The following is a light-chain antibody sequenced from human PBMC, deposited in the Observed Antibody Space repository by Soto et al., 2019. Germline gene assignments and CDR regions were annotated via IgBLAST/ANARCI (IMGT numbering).Light chain of an antibody. CDR3: QQSGA. CDR2: DAS. Sequence: DIQMTQSPSTLSASVGDRVTITCRASQSISSWLAWYQQKPGKAPKLLIYDASSLESGVPSRFSGSGSGTDFTLTISSLQPEDFATYYCQQSGAFGQGTRREIK. V-gene: IGKV1-5*01. J-gene: IGKJ5*01. CDR1: QSISSW.